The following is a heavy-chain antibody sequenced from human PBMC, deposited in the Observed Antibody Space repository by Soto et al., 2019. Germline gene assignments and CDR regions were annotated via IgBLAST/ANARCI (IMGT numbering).Heavy chain of an antibody. D-gene: IGHD3-3*01. Sequence: PSETLSLTCTVSGDSVSSCRYYWIWIRQPPWKGLDWIVYIYYSGSTNYNPSLKSRVTISVDTSKNQFSLKLSSVTAADTAVYYCARNVYYDFWSGYSTGYFAYWGQGTLVTVSS. CDR2: IYYSGST. CDR3: ARNVYYDFWSGYSTGYFAY. CDR1: GDSVSSCRYY. V-gene: IGHV4-61*01. J-gene: IGHJ4*02.